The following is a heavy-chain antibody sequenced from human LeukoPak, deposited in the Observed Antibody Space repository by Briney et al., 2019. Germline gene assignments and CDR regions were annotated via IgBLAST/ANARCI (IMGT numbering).Heavy chain of an antibody. CDR2: INSDGINT. V-gene: IGHV3-74*01. CDR1: GFTFSNYW. D-gene: IGHD6-19*01. Sequence: PGGSLRLSCAASGFTFSNYWMHWVRQAPGKGLVWVSRINSDGINTSYADSVKGRFTISRDNAKNTLNLQMNSLRAEDTAVYYCAREFRSGYNSRWFDYWGQGTLVTVSS. CDR3: AREFRSGYNSRWFDY. J-gene: IGHJ5*01.